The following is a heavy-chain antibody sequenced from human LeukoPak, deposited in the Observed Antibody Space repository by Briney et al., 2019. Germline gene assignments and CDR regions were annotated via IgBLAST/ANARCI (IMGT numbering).Heavy chain of an antibody. V-gene: IGHV1-8*01. J-gene: IGHJ6*02. Sequence: ASVKVSCKASGYTFTSYDINWVRQATGQGLEWMGWMNPNSGNTGYAQKFQGRVTMTRNTSISTAYMELSSLRSEDTAVYYCARGATVTTNYYYYYGMDVWGQGTTVTVSS. CDR3: ARGATVTTNYYYYYGMDV. CDR1: GYTFTSYD. D-gene: IGHD4-17*01. CDR2: MNPNSGNT.